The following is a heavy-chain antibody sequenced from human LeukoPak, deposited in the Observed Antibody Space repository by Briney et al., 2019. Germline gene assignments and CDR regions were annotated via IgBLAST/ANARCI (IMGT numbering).Heavy chain of an antibody. CDR2: IGTAGDT. J-gene: IGHJ3*02. CDR3: SRGGAPAGYAYDI. D-gene: IGHD6-13*01. CDR1: GFTFSNFD. V-gene: IGHV3-13*01. Sequence: EGSLRLSCATSGFTFSNFDLHWVRQATGEGLEWVSAIGTAGDTYYPDSVTGRFTISRDNAKNSFYLQMNNLRAGDTAVYYCSRGGAPAGYAYDIWGHGTVVTVSS.